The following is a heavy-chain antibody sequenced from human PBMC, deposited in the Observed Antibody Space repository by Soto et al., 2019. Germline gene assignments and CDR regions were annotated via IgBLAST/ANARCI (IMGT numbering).Heavy chain of an antibody. CDR2: ISYDGSNK. Sequence: GGSLRLSCAASGFTFSSYGMHWVRQAPGKGLEWVAVISYDGSNKYYADSVKGRFTISRDNSKNTLYLQMNSLRAEDTAVYYCAKAVGDAGPYYYHGMDVWGQGTTVTVSS. D-gene: IGHD2-21*02. CDR1: GFTFSSYG. J-gene: IGHJ6*02. V-gene: IGHV3-30*18. CDR3: AKAVGDAGPYYYHGMDV.